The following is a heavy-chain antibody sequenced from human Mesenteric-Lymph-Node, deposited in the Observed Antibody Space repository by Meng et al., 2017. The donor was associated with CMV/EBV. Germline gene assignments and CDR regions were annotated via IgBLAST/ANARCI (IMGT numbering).Heavy chain of an antibody. D-gene: IGHD3-22*01. CDR3: AKGDSSGYTNAFDY. CDR1: GYTFSSSS. Sequence: GESLKISCAASGYTFSSSSMNWVRQAPGKGLEWVSSISSTSAYIFYAGSVKCRFTVSRDNAKNSLYLQMNSLRAEDMALYYCAKGDSSGYTNAFDYWGQGTLVTVSS. CDR2: ISSTSAYI. V-gene: IGHV3-21*04. J-gene: IGHJ4*02.